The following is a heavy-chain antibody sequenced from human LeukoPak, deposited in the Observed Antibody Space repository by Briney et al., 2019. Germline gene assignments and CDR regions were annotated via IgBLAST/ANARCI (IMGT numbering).Heavy chain of an antibody. V-gene: IGHV3-74*01. Sequence: GGSLRLACAASGFKLSSYYLDWVRQGPGKGLVWVSRLKSDDSSTNYADSVQGRFTISRDDTKNTLYLQMTSVRVEDAAVYYCARTTMETQYFDRWGQGTLVTVSS. D-gene: IGHD1-1*01. J-gene: IGHJ4*02. CDR1: GFKLSSYY. CDR3: ARTTMETQYFDR. CDR2: LKSDDSST.